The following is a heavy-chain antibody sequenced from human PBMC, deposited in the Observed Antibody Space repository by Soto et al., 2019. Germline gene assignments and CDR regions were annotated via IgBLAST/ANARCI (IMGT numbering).Heavy chain of an antibody. CDR1: GGTFSSYA. CDR3: ARHAVSGSYACYYGMDV. V-gene: IGHV1-69*12. Sequence: QVQLVQSGAEVKKPGSSVKVSCKASGGTFSSYAISWVRQAPGQGLEWMGGIIPIFGTANYAQKFQGRVTITADDSTSTVYMALGSLRSEDTAVYYCARHAVSGSYACYYGMDVWGQGTTVTVSS. CDR2: IIPIFGTA. J-gene: IGHJ6*02. D-gene: IGHD1-26*01.